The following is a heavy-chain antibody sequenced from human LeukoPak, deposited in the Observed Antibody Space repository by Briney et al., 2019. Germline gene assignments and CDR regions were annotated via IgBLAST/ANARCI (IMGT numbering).Heavy chain of an antibody. D-gene: IGHD3-22*01. V-gene: IGHV3-48*02. CDR3: ARALAYYYDSSGDYLYGMDV. CDR2: ISSSSVTI. Sequence: GGSLRLSCAASGFTFSSYSMNWVRQAPGKGLEWVSYISSSSVTIYYADSVKGRFTISRDNAKNSLYLQMNSLRDEDTAVYYCARALAYYYDSSGDYLYGMDVWGQGTTVTVSS. CDR1: GFTFSSYS. J-gene: IGHJ6*02.